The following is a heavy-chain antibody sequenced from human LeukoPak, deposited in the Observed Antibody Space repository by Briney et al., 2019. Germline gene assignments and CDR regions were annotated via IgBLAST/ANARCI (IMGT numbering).Heavy chain of an antibody. CDR1: VYTFPSYG. D-gene: IGHD3-22*01. Sequence: GASVKVSCKASVYTFPSYGTSWVRQAPGQGLEWMGWISAYNGNTNYAQELQGRVTMTTDTSTSTAYMELRSLRSDDTAVYYCASTPVVVDYHFHYWGQGTLVTVSS. J-gene: IGHJ4*02. CDR3: ASTPVVVDYHFHY. V-gene: IGHV1-18*01. CDR2: ISAYNGNT.